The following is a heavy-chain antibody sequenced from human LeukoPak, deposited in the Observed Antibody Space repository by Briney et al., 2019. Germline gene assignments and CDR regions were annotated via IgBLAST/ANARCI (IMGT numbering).Heavy chain of an antibody. CDR2: IGPGGDI. J-gene: IGHJ4*02. CDR3: ARRFDS. V-gene: IGHV3-48*01. CDR1: GFSSTAYS. Sequence: GGSLRLSCAASGFSSTAYSMNWVRQAPGRGLEWISYIGPGGDIYYADSVTGRFTVSRDTAKNSLYLQMNGLRVEDTAVYYCARRFDSWGRGTLVTVSS.